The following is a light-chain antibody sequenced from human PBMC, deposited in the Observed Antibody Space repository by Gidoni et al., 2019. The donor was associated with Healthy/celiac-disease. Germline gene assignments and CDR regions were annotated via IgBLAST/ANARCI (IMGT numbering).Light chain of an antibody. J-gene: IGLJ2*01. V-gene: IGLV3-1*01. CDR2: QDS. CDR3: QAWDSSIVV. Sequence: SYELTQPPSVSVSPGQTASITCSGDKLGDKYACWYQQKPGQAPVLVIYQDSKRPSAIPERFSGSNSGNTATLTISGTQAMDEADYYCQAWDSSIVVFGGGTKLTVL. CDR1: KLGDKY.